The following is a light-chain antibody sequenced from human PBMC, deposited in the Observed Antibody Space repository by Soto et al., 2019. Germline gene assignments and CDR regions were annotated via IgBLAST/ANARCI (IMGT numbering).Light chain of an antibody. J-gene: IGKJ2*01. CDR3: QQYGSSPPYT. CDR2: GAS. Sequence: EIVLTQSPGTLSLSPGERATLSCRASQSISSSSLAWYQQKPGQAPRLLIYGASSRVPGIPDRFSGSGSGTDFTLTISRLEPEDFAVYYCQQYGSSPPYTFGQGTKLEIK. V-gene: IGKV3-20*01. CDR1: QSISSSS.